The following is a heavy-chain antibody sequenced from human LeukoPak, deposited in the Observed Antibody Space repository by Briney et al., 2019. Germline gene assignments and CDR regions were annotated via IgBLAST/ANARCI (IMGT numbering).Heavy chain of an antibody. Sequence: PSETLSLTCSVSGGSISSYYWSWIRQPPGKGPEWIGDIYYSGSTSDNPSLKSRVTISVDTSKNQFSLKLRSVTAADTAVYFCARDLDPNYGMDVWGQGTTVTVSS. CDR3: ARDLDPNYGMDV. D-gene: IGHD3-9*01. CDR2: IYYSGST. V-gene: IGHV4-59*01. J-gene: IGHJ6*02. CDR1: GGSISSYY.